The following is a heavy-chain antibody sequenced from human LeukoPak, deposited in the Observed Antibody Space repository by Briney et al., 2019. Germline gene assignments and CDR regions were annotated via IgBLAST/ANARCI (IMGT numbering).Heavy chain of an antibody. CDR2: IYYSGST. CDR1: GGSISSGSYY. V-gene: IGHV4-61*01. CDR3: ARIGNHQPQYYDILTGYYGLFDY. J-gene: IGHJ4*02. D-gene: IGHD3-9*01. Sequence: SQTLSLTCTVSGGSISSGSYYWSWIRQPPGKGLEWIGYIYYSGSTNYNPSLKSRVTISVDTSKNQFSLKLSSVTAADTAVYYCARIGNHQPQYYDILTGYYGLFDYWGQGTLVTVSS.